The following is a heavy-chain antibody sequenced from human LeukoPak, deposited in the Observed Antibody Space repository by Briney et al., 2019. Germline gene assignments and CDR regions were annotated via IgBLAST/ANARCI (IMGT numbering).Heavy chain of an antibody. D-gene: IGHD6-13*01. J-gene: IGHJ4*02. CDR3: ARSDYSSSWYFFDY. CDR1: GNYW. Sequence: PGGSLRLSCAASGNYWMHWVRQAPGKGLVWVSHINSDGSWTSYADSVKGRFTISRDNSKNTLYLQMNSLRAEDTAVYYCARSDYSSSWYFFDYWGQGTLVTVSS. CDR2: INSDGSWT. V-gene: IGHV3-74*01.